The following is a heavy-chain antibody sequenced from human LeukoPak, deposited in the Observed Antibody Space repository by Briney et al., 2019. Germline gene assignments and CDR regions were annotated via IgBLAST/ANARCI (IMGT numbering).Heavy chain of an antibody. CDR3: AELGITMIGGV. Sequence: GGSLRLSCAASGFTFSTYNMNWVHQAPGKGLEWVSYISSSGSTIYYADSVKGRFTISRDNAKNSLYLQMNSLRAEDTVVYYCAELGITMIGGVWGKGTTVTISS. V-gene: IGHV3-48*03. D-gene: IGHD3-10*02. CDR2: ISSSGSTI. J-gene: IGHJ6*04. CDR1: GFTFSTYN.